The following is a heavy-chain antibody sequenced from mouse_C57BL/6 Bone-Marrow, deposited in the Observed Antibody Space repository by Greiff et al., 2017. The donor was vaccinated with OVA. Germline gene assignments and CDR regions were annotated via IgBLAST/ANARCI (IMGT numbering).Heavy chain of an antibody. CDR1: GFTFSSYA. CDR2: ISRGGDYI. V-gene: IGHV5-9-1*02. J-gene: IGHJ1*03. CDR3: TGGGDYYGSSDWYVDV. D-gene: IGHD1-1*01. Sequence: EVQLVESGAGLVKPGGSLKLSCAASGFTFSSYAMSWVRQTPEKRLEWVAYISRGGDYIYYYDTVKGRFTITRDNARNTLYLQMSRLTSEDTAMYYGTGGGDYYGSSDWYVDVWGTGTTVTVSS.